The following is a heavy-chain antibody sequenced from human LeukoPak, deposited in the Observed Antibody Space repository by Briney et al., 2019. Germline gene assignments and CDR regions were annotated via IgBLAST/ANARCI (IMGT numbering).Heavy chain of an antibody. CDR1: GFTFSSYS. D-gene: IGHD3-22*01. Sequence: GSLRLSCAASGFTFSSYSMNWVRQAPGKGLEWVSSISSSSYIYYADSVKGRFTISRDNAKNSLYLQMNSLRAEDTAVYYCASYDSSGYYQEYFQHWGQGTLVTVSS. CDR3: ASYDSSGYYQEYFQH. J-gene: IGHJ1*01. CDR2: ISSSSYI. V-gene: IGHV3-21*01.